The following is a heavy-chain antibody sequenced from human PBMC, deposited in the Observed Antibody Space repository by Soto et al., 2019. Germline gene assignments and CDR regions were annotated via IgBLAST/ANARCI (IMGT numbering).Heavy chain of an antibody. J-gene: IGHJ6*03. CDR2: ICHSGST. CDR1: SGSISSSNW. Sequence: QVQLQESGPGLVKPSGTLSLTCAVSSGSISSSNWWSWVRQPPGKGLEWIGEICHSGSTNYNPSLKSRVTISVDKSKNQFSLKLSSVTAADTAVYYCARVPLTGYYYYMDVWGKGTTVTVSS. V-gene: IGHV4-4*02. CDR3: ARVPLTGYYYYMDV.